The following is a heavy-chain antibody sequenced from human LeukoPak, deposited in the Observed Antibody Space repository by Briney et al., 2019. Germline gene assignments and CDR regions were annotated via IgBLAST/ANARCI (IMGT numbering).Heavy chain of an antibody. CDR1: GSSINNYY. CDR2: INYSGRT. V-gene: IGHV4-59*01. CDR3: ASLIGGFGELRPYNTLLSAMDV. Sequence: PSETLSLTCTVSGSSINNYYWSWIRQPPRKGLEWIGYINYSGRTNYNPSLKSRVTISVDTSKNQFSLKLSSVTAADTAVYYCASLIGGFGELRPYNTLLSAMDVWGQGTTVTVSS. D-gene: IGHD3-10*01. J-gene: IGHJ6*02.